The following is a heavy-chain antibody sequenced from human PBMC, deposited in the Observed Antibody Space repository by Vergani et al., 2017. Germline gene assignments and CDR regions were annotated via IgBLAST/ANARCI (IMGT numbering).Heavy chain of an antibody. J-gene: IGHJ6*03. V-gene: IGHV4-34*01. Sequence: QVQLQQWGGGLLKPSETLSLTCVVNGGSFTSYHWTWIRQSPGEGLEWVGDIDHTGRPYYNPSLKSRLTMSADKFLNQFSLTLNSVTATDTAIYFCARVNTETNGHLYYYYYMDVWGQGTAVTVS. CDR1: GGSFTSYH. CDR3: ARVNTETNGHLYYYYYMDV. D-gene: IGHD4-11*01. CDR2: IDHTGRP.